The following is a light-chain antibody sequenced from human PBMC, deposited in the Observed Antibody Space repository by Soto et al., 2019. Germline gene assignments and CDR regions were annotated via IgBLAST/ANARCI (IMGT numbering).Light chain of an antibody. CDR3: QQYNSHRT. CDR2: DAS. V-gene: IGKV1-5*01. CDR1: QSISSW. Sequence: DIQITQSPSTLSASVGARVTITCRASQSISSWLAWYRQKPGKAPKLLIYDASSLESGVPSRFSGSESGTEFTLTISSLQPDDSATYYCQQYNSHRTFGQGTKVDIK. J-gene: IGKJ1*01.